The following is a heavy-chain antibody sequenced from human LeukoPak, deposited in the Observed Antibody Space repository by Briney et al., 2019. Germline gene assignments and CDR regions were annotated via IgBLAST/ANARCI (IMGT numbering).Heavy chain of an antibody. CDR3: ASCFYGSSGYYYYFDY. Sequence: GASVKVSCKASGGTFSSYAISWVRQAPGQGLEWMGGIIPIFGTANYAQKFQGRVTITTDESTSTAYMELSSLRSEDTAVYYCASCFYGSSGYYYYFDYWGQGTLVTVSS. CDR1: GGTFSSYA. CDR2: IIPIFGTA. D-gene: IGHD3-22*01. V-gene: IGHV1-69*05. J-gene: IGHJ4*02.